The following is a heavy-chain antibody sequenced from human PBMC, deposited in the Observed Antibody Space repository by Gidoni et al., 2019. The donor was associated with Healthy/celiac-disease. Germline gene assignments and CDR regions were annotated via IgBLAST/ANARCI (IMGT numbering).Heavy chain of an antibody. V-gene: IGHV3-7*03. CDR2: IKQDGSEK. J-gene: IGHJ6*02. CDR1: GFTFSSYG. CDR3: ARDRGLFRGDYYGMDV. D-gene: IGHD2-15*01. Sequence: EVQLVESGGGLVQPGGSLRLSWAASGFTFSSYGMRWVRQAPGKGLEWVANIKQDGSEKYYVYSVKGRFTISRDNAKNSLYLQMNSLRAEDTAVYYCARDRGLFRGDYYGMDVWGQGTTVTVSS.